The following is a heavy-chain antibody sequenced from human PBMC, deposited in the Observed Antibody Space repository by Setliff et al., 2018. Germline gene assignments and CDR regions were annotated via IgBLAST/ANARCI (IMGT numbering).Heavy chain of an antibody. CDR2: IWYDGSKQ. J-gene: IGHJ4*02. CDR1: GFSFNSFG. CDR3: AARDAGVDY. D-gene: IGHD2-8*01. Sequence: GESLKISCAASGFSFNSFGMHWVRQAPGKGLEWVAVIWYDGSKQYYGDSVKGRFTISRGNSKNTAYLQMNSLRAEDTAVYYCAARDAGVDYWGQGTLVTVSS. V-gene: IGHV3-33*01.